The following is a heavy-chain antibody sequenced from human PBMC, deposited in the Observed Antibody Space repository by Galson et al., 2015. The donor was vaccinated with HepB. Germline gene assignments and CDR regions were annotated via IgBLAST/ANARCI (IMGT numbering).Heavy chain of an antibody. Sequence: SLRLSCAASGLIFSNYGMHWVRQAPGKGLEWVGIIWHDGSKKYYADSVKGRFTISRDNLKNTVYLQMDSLRGEDTGVYYCATDGSVEKLIRGLSGVFDYWGQGILVTVSS. CDR1: GLIFSNYG. CDR3: ATDGSVEKLIRGLSGVFDY. V-gene: IGHV3-33*01. D-gene: IGHD1-14*01. J-gene: IGHJ4*02. CDR2: IWHDGSKK.